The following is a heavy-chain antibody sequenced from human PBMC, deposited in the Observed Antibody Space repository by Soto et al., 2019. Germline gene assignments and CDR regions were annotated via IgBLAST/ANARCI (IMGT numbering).Heavy chain of an antibody. CDR3: ARGRAYNYDFWSGHSMVRGVFFDY. J-gene: IGHJ4*02. CDR2: IIHSGST. V-gene: IGHV4-34*01. D-gene: IGHD3-3*01. Sequence: SETLSLTCAVYGGSFSGYYWNWIRQPPGKGLEWIGEIIHSGSTNYNPSVKSRVTISVDTSKNQFSLKLSSMTAADTAIYFCARGRAYNYDFWSGHSMVRGVFFDYWGRGTLVTVSS. CDR1: GGSFSGYY.